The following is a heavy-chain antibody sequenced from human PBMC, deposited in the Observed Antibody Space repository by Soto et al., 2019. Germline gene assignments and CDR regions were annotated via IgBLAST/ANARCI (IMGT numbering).Heavy chain of an antibody. J-gene: IGHJ5*02. Sequence: SQSVWLTGTFSRSCSIRYDWSWVRHSPERGLEWIGYLHYRGSANYNPALNSRLTMSLDRSKSQFSMKLASVTAADTAVYYCARGVRGSGLNWFDTSSQGAGATVSS. CDR1: RSCSIRYD. D-gene: IGHD6-19*01. V-gene: IGHV4-59*12. CDR3: ARGVRGSGLNWFDT. CDR2: LHYRGSA.